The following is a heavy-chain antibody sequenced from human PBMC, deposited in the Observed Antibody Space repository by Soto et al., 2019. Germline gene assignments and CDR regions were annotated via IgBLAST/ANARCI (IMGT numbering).Heavy chain of an antibody. CDR1: GYTFTTYG. J-gene: IGHJ4*02. D-gene: IGHD3-16*01. Sequence: QVQLVQSGAEVKKPGASVKVSCKASGYTFTTYGISWMRQAPGQGLEWMGWISGYNGNRNYAQNLQGRVTVTTDTSTSTASMDLGNLRSDDTAVYYCARKLDARGGEYDYWGQGTLVIVSS. V-gene: IGHV1-18*01. CDR2: ISGYNGNR. CDR3: ARKLDARGGEYDY.